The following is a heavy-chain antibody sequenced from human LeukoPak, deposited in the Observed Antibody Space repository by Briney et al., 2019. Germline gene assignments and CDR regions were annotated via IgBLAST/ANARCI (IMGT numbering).Heavy chain of an antibody. CDR1: GGSISSSSYY. D-gene: IGHD1-26*01. CDR2: IYYSGST. CDR3: ARLVGATRGGIGKNWFDP. J-gene: IGHJ5*02. V-gene: IGHV4-39*01. Sequence: SETLSLTCTVSGGSISSSSYYWGWIRQPPGKGLEWIGSIYYSGSTYYNPSLKSRVTISVDTSKNQFSLKLSSVTAADTAVYYCARLVGATRGGIGKNWFDPWGQGTLVTVSS.